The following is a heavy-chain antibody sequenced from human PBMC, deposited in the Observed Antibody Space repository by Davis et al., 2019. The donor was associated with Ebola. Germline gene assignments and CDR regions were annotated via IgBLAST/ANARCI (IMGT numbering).Heavy chain of an antibody. CDR3: ARMGATADYGMDV. CDR2: IYYSGST. CDR1: GGSISSGDYY. V-gene: IGHV4-61*08. Sequence: SETLSLTCTVSGGSISSGDYYWSWIRQPPGKGLEWIGYIYYSGSTNYNPSLKSRVTISVDTSKNQFSLKLSSVTAADTAVYYCARMGATADYGMDVWGQGTTVTVSS. J-gene: IGHJ6*02. D-gene: IGHD2-21*02.